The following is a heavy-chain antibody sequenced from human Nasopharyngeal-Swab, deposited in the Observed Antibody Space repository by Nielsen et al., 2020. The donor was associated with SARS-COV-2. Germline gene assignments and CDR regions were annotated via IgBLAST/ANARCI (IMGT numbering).Heavy chain of an antibody. CDR1: GYTFSSYW. CDR2: IKSKTDGGTT. J-gene: IGHJ4*02. CDR3: TVHSSGWYMGFDY. V-gene: IGHV3-15*07. Sequence: GASLKISCAASGYTFSSYWMHWVRQAPGKGLEWVGRIKSKTDGGTTDYAAPVKGRFTISRDDSKNTLYLQMNSLKTEDTAVYYCTVHSSGWYMGFDYWGQGTLVTVSS. D-gene: IGHD6-19*01.